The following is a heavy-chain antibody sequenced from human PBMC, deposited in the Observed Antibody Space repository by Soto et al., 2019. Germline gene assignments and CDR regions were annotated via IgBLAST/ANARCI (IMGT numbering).Heavy chain of an antibody. CDR3: ARVPDR. D-gene: IGHD2-2*01. J-gene: IGHJ5*02. V-gene: IGHV4-61*01. CDR1: GGSVSSGSYY. CDR2: IYYSGST. Sequence: PSETLSLTCTVSGGSVSSGSYYWSWIRQPPGKGLEWIGYIYYSGSTNYKTSLKSRVTISVDTSKNQFSLKLSSVTAADTAVYYCARVPDRWGQGTLVTVSS.